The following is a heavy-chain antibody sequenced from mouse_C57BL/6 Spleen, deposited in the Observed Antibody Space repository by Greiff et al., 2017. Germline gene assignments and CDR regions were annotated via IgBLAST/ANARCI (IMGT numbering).Heavy chain of an antibody. D-gene: IGHD1-1*02. CDR3: ARDGSYNVDY. J-gene: IGHJ2*01. CDR1: GFTFSSYA. CDR2: ISDGGSYT. V-gene: IGHV5-4*01. Sequence: EEQLQQSGGGLVKPGGSLKLSCAASGFTFSSYAMSWVRQTPGKRLEWVATISDGGSYTNYPDNVKGRSTISRDNAKNNLYLQMSHLTSEDTAMYYCARDGSYNVDYWGQGTTLTVSS.